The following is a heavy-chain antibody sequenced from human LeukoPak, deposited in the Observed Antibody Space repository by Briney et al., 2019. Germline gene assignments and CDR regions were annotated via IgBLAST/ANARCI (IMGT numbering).Heavy chain of an antibody. CDR2: IIPIFGTA. D-gene: IGHD5-18*01. J-gene: IGHJ4*02. CDR3: ARDLKASGYSYGPFDY. Sequence: SVKVSCKASGGTFSSYAISWVRQAPRQGLEWMGGIIPIFGTANYAQKFQGRVTITADKSTSTAYMELSSLRSEDTAVYYCARDLKASGYSYGPFDYWGQGTLVTVSS. V-gene: IGHV1-69*06. CDR1: GGTFSSYA.